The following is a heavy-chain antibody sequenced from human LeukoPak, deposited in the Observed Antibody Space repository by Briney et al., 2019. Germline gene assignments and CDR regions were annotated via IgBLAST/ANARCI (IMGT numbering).Heavy chain of an antibody. V-gene: IGHV1-2*02. CDR1: GYTFTAYY. D-gene: IGHD2-2*01. J-gene: IGHJ4*02. Sequence: ASVKVSCEASGYTFTAYYMHWVRQAPGQGLEWMGWINPNSGGTNYAQKFQGRVTMTRDTSISTAYMELSRLRSDDTALYYCAREEGYCSSTSCHIDYWGQGTLVTVSS. CDR3: AREEGYCSSTSCHIDY. CDR2: INPNSGGT.